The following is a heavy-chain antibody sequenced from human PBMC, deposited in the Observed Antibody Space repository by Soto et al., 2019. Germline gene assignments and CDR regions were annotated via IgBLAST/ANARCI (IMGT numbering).Heavy chain of an antibody. CDR2: ITGSSITM. J-gene: IGHJ4*02. Sequence: EVQLVESGGGLVQPGGSLRLSCAASGFTFSTHSMNWVRQAPGKGLEWISYITGSSITMYADSVKGRFTISRDNAKISLYLQMNSLRAEDTAVYFCVGEVGFQLIYWGQGTLVTVSS. CDR1: GFTFSTHS. D-gene: IGHD1-26*01. CDR3: VGEVGFQLIY. V-gene: IGHV3-48*01.